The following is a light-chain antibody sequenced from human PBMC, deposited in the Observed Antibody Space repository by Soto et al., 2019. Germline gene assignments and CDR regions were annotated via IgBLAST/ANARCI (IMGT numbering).Light chain of an antibody. CDR1: QSISNY. Sequence: DIQRTQSPSSLSSSVGDRVTITCLASQSISNYLNWYQQKPGKAPKLLIYAASGLQSGVPSRFSGSGSGTDFALTISSLQREDFTTYYCQQTYTTPVTFGQGTKVDIK. V-gene: IGKV1-39*01. J-gene: IGKJ1*01. CDR3: QQTYTTPVT. CDR2: AAS.